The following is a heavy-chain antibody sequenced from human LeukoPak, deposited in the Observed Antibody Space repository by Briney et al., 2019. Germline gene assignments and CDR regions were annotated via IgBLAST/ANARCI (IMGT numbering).Heavy chain of an antibody. CDR2: INHSGST. V-gene: IGHV4-34*01. Sequence: PSETLSLTCAVYGGSFSGYYWSWIRQPPGKGLEWIGEINHSGSTHYNPSLKSRVTISVDTSKNQFSLKLSSVTAADTAVYYCARGGGPDWGQGTLVTVSS. D-gene: IGHD3-16*01. CDR3: ARGGGPD. J-gene: IGHJ4*02. CDR1: GGSFSGYY.